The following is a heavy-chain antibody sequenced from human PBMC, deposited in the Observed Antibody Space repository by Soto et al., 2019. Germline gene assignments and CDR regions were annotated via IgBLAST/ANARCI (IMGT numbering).Heavy chain of an antibody. CDR1: GFTFSSYA. J-gene: IGHJ4*02. CDR2: ISGSGGST. V-gene: IGHV3-23*01. CDR3: AKGSEYSSSWYNFDY. Sequence: EVQLLESGGGLVQPGGSLRLSCAASGFTFSSYAMSWVRQAPGKGLEWVSAISGSGGSTYYADSVKGRFTISRDNSKNTMYLQMNSLRAEDTAVYYCAKGSEYSSSWYNFDYWGQGTLVTVSS. D-gene: IGHD6-13*01.